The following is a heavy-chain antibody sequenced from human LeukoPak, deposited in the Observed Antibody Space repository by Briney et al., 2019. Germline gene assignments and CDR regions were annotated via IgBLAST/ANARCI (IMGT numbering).Heavy chain of an antibody. V-gene: IGHV1-18*01. CDR2: ISTYNGDT. D-gene: IGHD5-24*01. CDR3: ARGTFFNNNDYNTVHDY. CDR1: GYTFTNYH. Sequence: ASVKVSCKASGYTFTNYHISWVRQAPGQGLEWMGWISTYNGDTNYAQNLQGRVTMTTDTSTSTAYMELRSLSSDDTAVYYCARGTFFNNNDYNTVHDYWGQGTLVTVSS. J-gene: IGHJ4*02.